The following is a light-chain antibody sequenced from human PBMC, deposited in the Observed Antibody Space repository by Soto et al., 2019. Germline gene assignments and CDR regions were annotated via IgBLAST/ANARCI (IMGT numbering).Light chain of an antibody. Sequence: EIVLTQSPGTLSLSPGERATLSCRASQSVSSSYLAWYQQKPGQAPRLLIYAASSRATGIPDRFSGSGSGNDFTLIISRLEPEDFAVYYCQQYGSSFTFGPGTKVDIK. CDR3: QQYGSSFT. J-gene: IGKJ3*01. CDR2: AAS. V-gene: IGKV3-20*01. CDR1: QSVSSSY.